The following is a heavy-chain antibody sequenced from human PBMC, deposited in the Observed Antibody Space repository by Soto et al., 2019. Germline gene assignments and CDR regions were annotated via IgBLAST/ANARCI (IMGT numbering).Heavy chain of an antibody. CDR2: IYHSGST. D-gene: IGHD5-18*01. Sequence: SETLSLTCAVSGDSISSNNWWSWVRQPPGKGLEWIGEIYHSGSTHYNPSLKSRVTISVDTSKNQFSLRLRSVTAADTAVYYCASWFGYSYAFNYWGQGTLVTVSS. V-gene: IGHV4-4*02. J-gene: IGHJ4*02. CDR3: ASWFGYSYAFNY. CDR1: GDSISSNNW.